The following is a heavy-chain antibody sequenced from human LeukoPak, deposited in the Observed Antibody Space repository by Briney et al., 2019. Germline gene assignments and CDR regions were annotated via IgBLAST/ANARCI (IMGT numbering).Heavy chain of an antibody. D-gene: IGHD3-22*01. CDR3: ARGTRRYYYDSSGYSPY. Sequence: GASVKVSCKASGYTFTGYYMHWVRQAPGQGLEWMGRINPNSGGTNYAQKFQGRVTMTRDTSISTAYMELSRLRSDDTAVYYCARGTRRYYYDSSGYSPYWGQGTLVTVSS. CDR2: INPNSGGT. V-gene: IGHV1-2*06. J-gene: IGHJ4*02. CDR1: GYTFTGYY.